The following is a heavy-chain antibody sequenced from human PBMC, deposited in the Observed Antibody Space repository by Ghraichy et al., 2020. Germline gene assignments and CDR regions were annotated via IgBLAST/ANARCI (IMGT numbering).Heavy chain of an antibody. V-gene: IGHV4-39*01. J-gene: IGHJ5*02. CDR3: ASRTRITIFGVVIMKENWFDP. D-gene: IGHD3-3*01. CDR2: IYYSGST. CDR1: GGSISSSSYY. Sequence: SQTLSRTCTVSGGSISSSSYYWGWIRQPPGKGLEWIGSIYYSGSTYYNPSLKSRVTISVDTSKNQFSLKLSSVTAADTAVYYCASRTRITIFGVVIMKENWFDPWGQGTLVTVSS.